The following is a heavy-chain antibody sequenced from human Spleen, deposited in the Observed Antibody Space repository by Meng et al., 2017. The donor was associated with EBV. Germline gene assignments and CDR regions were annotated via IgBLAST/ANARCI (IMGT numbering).Heavy chain of an antibody. CDR2: IYYNGVT. CDR3: ARSLVRGFMPSVIRFDP. CDR1: GVSMSGSISSTDYY. Sequence: LQGSGPRMVKAAETLSLTGPGFGVSMSGSISSTDYYWSWIRQAPGKGLELIGTIYYNGVTHYNPSLQSRVTISVDTSKNQYSLNLKSVTAADTAVYFCARSLVRGFMPSVIRFDPWGQGTLVTVSS. V-gene: IGHV4-39*07. J-gene: IGHJ5*02. D-gene: IGHD3-10*01.